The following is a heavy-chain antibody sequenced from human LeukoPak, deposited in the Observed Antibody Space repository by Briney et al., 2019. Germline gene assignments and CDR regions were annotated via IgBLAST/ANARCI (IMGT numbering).Heavy chain of an antibody. V-gene: IGHV3-30-3*01. CDR2: ISYDGSNK. CDR1: GFTFSSYA. Sequence: GGSLRLSCAASGFTFSSYAMHWVRQAPGKGLEWVAVISYDGSNKYYADSVKGRFTISRDNSKNTLYLQMRSLRAEDTAVYYCARERKATTNYYYYYGMDVWGQGTTVTVSS. CDR3: ARERKATTNYYYYYGMDV. D-gene: IGHD5-12*01. J-gene: IGHJ6*02.